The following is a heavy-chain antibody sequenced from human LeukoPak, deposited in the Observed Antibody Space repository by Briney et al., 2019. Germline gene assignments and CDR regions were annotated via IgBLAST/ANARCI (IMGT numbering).Heavy chain of an antibody. J-gene: IGHJ3*02. D-gene: IGHD3-10*01. V-gene: IGHV1-2*02. CDR2: INPNSCGT. Sequence: ASVKVSCKASGYTFTGYYMHWVRQAPGQGLEGMGWINPNSCGTHYAQKFQGRVTMTSGARISTAYMELSRLRSEDTAVYYCASSYYYGSLAAFDIWGQGTMVTVSS. CDR1: GYTFTGYY. CDR3: ASSYYYGSLAAFDI.